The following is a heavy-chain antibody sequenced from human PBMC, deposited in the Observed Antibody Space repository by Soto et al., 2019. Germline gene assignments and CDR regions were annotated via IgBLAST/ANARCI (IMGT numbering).Heavy chain of an antibody. Sequence: QVQLQESGPGLVKPSETLSLTCTVSGGSISSYYWSWIRQPPGKGLEWIGYIYYSGSTNYNPSLKSRVTISVDTSKNQFSLKLSSVTAADTAVYYCARHSGWYKSGYYMDGWGKGTTVTVSS. D-gene: IGHD6-19*01. CDR1: GGSISSYY. V-gene: IGHV4-59*08. CDR2: IYYSGST. CDR3: ARHSGWYKSGYYMDG. J-gene: IGHJ6*03.